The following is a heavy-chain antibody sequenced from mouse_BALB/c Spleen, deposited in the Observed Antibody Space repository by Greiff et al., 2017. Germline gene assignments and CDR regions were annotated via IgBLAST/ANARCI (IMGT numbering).Heavy chain of an antibody. CDR3: TRDKFITTVVATDAMDY. CDR1: GFTFSSYT. CDR2: ISSGGSYT. Sequence: EVQLMESGGGLVKPGGSLKLSCAASGFTFSSYTMSWVRQTPEKRLEWVATISSGGSYTYYPDSVKGRFTISRDNAKNTLYLQMSSLKSEDTAMYYCTRDKFITTVVATDAMDYWGQGTSVTVSS. J-gene: IGHJ4*01. V-gene: IGHV5-6-4*01. D-gene: IGHD1-1*01.